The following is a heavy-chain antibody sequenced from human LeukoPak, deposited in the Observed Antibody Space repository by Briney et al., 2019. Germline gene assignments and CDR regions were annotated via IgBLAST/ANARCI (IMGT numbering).Heavy chain of an antibody. Sequence: GGSLRLSCAASGFTFSSYSMNWVRQAPGKGLEWVSHITASGTAMFYADSVKGRFTISRDNAKNSLYLQMNSLRDEDMAVYYCASSGSYRFDYWGQGTLVTVSS. CDR2: ITASGTAM. CDR1: GFTFSSYS. CDR3: ASSGSYRFDY. D-gene: IGHD1-26*01. V-gene: IGHV3-48*02. J-gene: IGHJ4*02.